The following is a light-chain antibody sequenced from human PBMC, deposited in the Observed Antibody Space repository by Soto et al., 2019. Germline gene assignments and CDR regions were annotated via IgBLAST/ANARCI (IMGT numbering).Light chain of an antibody. CDR3: QQYNNWPPLT. CDR2: GAS. J-gene: IGKJ4*01. Sequence: EIVMTQSPATLSVSPGERVTLSCRASQSVGSLLAWYQQKPGQAPSLLIYGASTRATGVPARFSGSGSGTEFTFTISSLQSEDFAVYYCQQYNNWPPLTFGGGTKVEIK. V-gene: IGKV3-15*01. CDR1: QSVGSL.